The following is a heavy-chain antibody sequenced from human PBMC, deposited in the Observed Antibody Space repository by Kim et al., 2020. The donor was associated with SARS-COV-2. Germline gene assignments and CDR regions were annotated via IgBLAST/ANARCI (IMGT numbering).Heavy chain of an antibody. J-gene: IGHJ4*02. CDR1: GFTVSSCA. Sequence: GGSLRLSCAASGFTVSSCAMTWVRQAPGKGLEWVSVITSDGSKFYADSVKGRFTISRDNSENTLYLQMSSLRVEDTAIYYCTKRGVGYSWNPSENRGQGTLVTVSS. CDR2: ITSDGSK. CDR3: TKRGVGYSWNPSEN. V-gene: IGHV3-23*01. D-gene: IGHD1-20*01.